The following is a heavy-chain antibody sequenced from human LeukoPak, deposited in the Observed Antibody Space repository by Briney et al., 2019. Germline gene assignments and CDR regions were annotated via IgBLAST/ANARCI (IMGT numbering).Heavy chain of an antibody. CDR2: ISGSGGST. D-gene: IGHD3-3*01. CDR3: AKDRPTYDFWSGYYSVLHYYGMDV. Sequence: PGGSLRLSCAASGFTFSSYAMSWVRQAPGKGLEWVSAISGSGGSTYYADSVKGRFTISRDNSKNTLYLQMNSLRAEDTAVYYCAKDRPTYDFWSGYYSVLHYYGMDVWGQGTTVTVSS. CDR1: GFTFSSYA. J-gene: IGHJ6*02. V-gene: IGHV3-23*01.